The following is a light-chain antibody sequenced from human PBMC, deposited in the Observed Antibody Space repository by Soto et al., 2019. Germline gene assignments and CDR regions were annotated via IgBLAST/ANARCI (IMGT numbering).Light chain of an antibody. Sequence: EIVLPQSLATLSVSPGERAPLSCTASQSVSSNLAWYQQKPGQAPRLLIYGASTRATGIPARFSGSGSGTEFTLTISSLQSEDFAVYYCQQYNNWPWTFGQGTKVDI. CDR3: QQYNNWPWT. CDR1: QSVSSN. V-gene: IGKV3-15*01. J-gene: IGKJ1*01. CDR2: GAS.